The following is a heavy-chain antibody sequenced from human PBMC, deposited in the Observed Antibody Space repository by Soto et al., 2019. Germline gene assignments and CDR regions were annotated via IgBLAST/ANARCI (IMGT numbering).Heavy chain of an antibody. J-gene: IGHJ4*02. CDR3: ARQDSGYCSGGSCYPVDY. D-gene: IGHD2-15*01. Sequence: GESLKISCKGSGYSFTSYWIGWVRQMPWKGLEWMGIIYPGDSDTRYSPSFQGQVTISADKSISTAYLQWSSLKASDTAMYYCARQDSGYCSGGSCYPVDYWGQGTLVTVSS. CDR2: IYPGDSDT. V-gene: IGHV5-51*01. CDR1: GYSFTSYW.